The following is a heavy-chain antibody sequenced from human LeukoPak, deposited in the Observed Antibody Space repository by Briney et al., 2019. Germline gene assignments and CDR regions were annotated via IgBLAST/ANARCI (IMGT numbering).Heavy chain of an antibody. D-gene: IGHD4-23*01. CDR2: ISSDGGNT. CDR3: VKDRWVDY. J-gene: IGHJ4*02. Sequence: PGGSLRLSCSVSGFTISSYAMHWVRQAPGKGLEYVSSISSDGGNTFYADSVKGRFTISRDNSKNTLSLQMSSLRTEDTAVYYCVKDRWVDYWGQGTLVTVSS. V-gene: IGHV3-64D*06. CDR1: GFTISSYA.